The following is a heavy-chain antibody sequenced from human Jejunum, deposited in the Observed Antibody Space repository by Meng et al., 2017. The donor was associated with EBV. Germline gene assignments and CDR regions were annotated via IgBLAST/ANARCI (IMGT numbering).Heavy chain of an antibody. J-gene: IGHJ4*02. Sequence: QVQLVQSGAEVKQPGAVVRVACKASGYAFTGYCIHWVRQAPGQGLEWMGRINPNSGGTSYTQKFQGRVTMTRDTSITTAYMELSRLGSDDTDVYYCARDYSDSSRQGYWGQGTLVTVSS. CDR3: ARDYSDSSRQGY. D-gene: IGHD3-22*01. CDR2: INPNSGGT. V-gene: IGHV1-2*05. CDR1: GYAFTGYC.